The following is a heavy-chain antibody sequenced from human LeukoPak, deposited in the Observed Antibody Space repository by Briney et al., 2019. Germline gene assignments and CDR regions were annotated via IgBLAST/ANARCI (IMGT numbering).Heavy chain of an antibody. Sequence: SETLSLTCTVSGGSISSYYWSWIRQPPGKGLEWIGYIYYSGSTNYNPSLKSRVTISVDTSKNQFSLKLSSVTAADTAVYYCVGSATDLLSLDHWGQGTLVTVSS. CDR2: IYYSGST. CDR3: VGSATDLLSLDH. V-gene: IGHV4-59*01. D-gene: IGHD2-2*01. J-gene: IGHJ5*02. CDR1: GGSISSYY.